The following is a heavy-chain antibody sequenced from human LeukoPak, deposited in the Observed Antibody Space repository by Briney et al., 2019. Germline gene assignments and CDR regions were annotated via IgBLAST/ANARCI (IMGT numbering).Heavy chain of an antibody. J-gene: IGHJ3*02. V-gene: IGHV3-21*01. D-gene: IGHD3-10*01. CDR3: AREVRSGSVDDAFDI. CDR2: ISSSSSYI. CDR1: GFTFSSYS. Sequence: GGSLRLSCAASGFTFSSYSMNWVRQAPGKGLEWVSSISSSSSYIYYADSVKGRFTISRDNAKNSLYLQMNGLRAEDTAVYYCAREVRSGSVDDAFDIWGQGTMVTVSS.